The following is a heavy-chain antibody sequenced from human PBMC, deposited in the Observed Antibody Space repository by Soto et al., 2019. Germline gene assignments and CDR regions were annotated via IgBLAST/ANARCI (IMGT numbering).Heavy chain of an antibody. D-gene: IGHD6-13*01. Sequence: KTSETLSLTCAVYGGSFSGYYWSWIRQPPGKGLEWIGEINHSGSTNYNPSLKSRVTISVDTSKNQFSLKLSSVTAADTAVYYCARKGSPEENSPLIAAAAPYYFDYWGQGTLVTVSS. CDR1: GGSFSGYY. CDR3: ARKGSPEENSPLIAAAAPYYFDY. CDR2: INHSGST. V-gene: IGHV4-34*01. J-gene: IGHJ4*02.